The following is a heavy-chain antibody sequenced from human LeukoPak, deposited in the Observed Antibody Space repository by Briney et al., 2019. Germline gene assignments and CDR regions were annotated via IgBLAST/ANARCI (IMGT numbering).Heavy chain of an antibody. Sequence: ESLKISCKGSGYSFTSYWIGWVRQMPGKGLEWMGIIYPGDSDTRYSPSFQGQVTISADKSISTAYLQWSSLKASDTAMYYCARRITIFGVVSDYFDYWGQGTLVTVSS. D-gene: IGHD3-3*01. CDR2: IYPGDSDT. V-gene: IGHV5-51*01. J-gene: IGHJ4*02. CDR3: ARRITIFGVVSDYFDY. CDR1: GYSFTSYW.